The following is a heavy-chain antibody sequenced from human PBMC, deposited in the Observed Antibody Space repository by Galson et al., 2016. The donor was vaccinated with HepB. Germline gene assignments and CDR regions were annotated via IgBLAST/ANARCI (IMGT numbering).Heavy chain of an antibody. D-gene: IGHD6-6*01. J-gene: IGHJ5*02. CDR3: AKFSTSSGWFDP. CDR2: VTGSGGST. Sequence: SLRLSCAASRISFSDTYMSWMRQAPGKGLEWVSAVTGSGGSTYYAGSVKGRFTISRDNTRNTLYLQMNGLRAEDTAVYYCAKFSTSSGWFDPWGQGTLVTVSS. V-gene: IGHV3-23*01. CDR1: RISFSDTY.